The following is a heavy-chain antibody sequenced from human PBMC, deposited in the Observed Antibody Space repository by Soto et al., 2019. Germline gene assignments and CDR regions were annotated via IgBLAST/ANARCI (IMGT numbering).Heavy chain of an antibody. CDR1: GYTFTSYY. CDR2: IKPSGADT. D-gene: IGHD6-13*01. J-gene: IGHJ4*02. CDR3: ARGPRGNTWYYFDY. Sequence: QVQLVQSGSEVKKPGASVRVSCKASGYTFTSYYIHWVRQALGQGLEWLGVIKPSGADTTYAQKFRGRVTLTRDTSTSTVYMELSSLRSEDMAVYFCARGPRGNTWYYFDYWGQGTLVTVSS. V-gene: IGHV1-46*01.